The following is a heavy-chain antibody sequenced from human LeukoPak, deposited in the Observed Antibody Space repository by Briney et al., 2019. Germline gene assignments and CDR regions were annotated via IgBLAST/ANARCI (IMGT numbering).Heavy chain of an antibody. V-gene: IGHV1-3*01. CDR1: GYTFSTYA. CDR3: ARGGGPYSSSPRNQFDY. J-gene: IGHJ4*02. CDR2: INAGNGNT. D-gene: IGHD6-13*01. Sequence: ASVKVSCKASGYTFSTYAMHWVRQAPGQRLEWMGWINAGNGNTKYSQKFQGRVILTSDTSASTAYMELSSLRSEDTAVYYCARGGGPYSSSPRNQFDYWGQGTLVTVSS.